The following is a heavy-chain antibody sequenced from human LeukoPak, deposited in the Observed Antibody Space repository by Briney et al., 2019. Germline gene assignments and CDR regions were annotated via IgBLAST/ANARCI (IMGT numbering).Heavy chain of an antibody. Sequence: ASVKVSCKASGYTFTGYYMHWVRQAPGQGLEWMGRINPNSGGTNYAQKFQGRVTMTRDTSISTAYMELSRLGSDDTAVYYCARGNVYYDSSGEIDYWGQGTLVTVSS. V-gene: IGHV1-2*06. J-gene: IGHJ4*02. CDR3: ARGNVYYDSSGEIDY. D-gene: IGHD3-22*01. CDR2: INPNSGGT. CDR1: GYTFTGYY.